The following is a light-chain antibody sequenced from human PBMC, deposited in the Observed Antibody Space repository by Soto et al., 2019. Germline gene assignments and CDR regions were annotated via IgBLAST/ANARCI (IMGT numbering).Light chain of an antibody. CDR2: GAS. V-gene: IGKV3-15*01. CDR3: QQYNNWPYT. Sequence: EIVMTQSPATLSVSPGERATLSCRANQSVSSNLAWYQQKPGQAPRLLIYGASTRATGIPARFSGSGSGTEFTLTISSLQSEDFAVYYCQQYNNWPYTVGQGTKLEIK. J-gene: IGKJ2*01. CDR1: QSVSSN.